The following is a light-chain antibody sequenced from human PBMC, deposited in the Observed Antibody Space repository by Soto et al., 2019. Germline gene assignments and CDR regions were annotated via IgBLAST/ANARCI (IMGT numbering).Light chain of an antibody. CDR1: QSISTW. CDR2: DAS. J-gene: IGKJ1*01. Sequence: DIQMTQSPSTLSASVGNRVTITCRASQSISTWLAWYRQKPGKAPKILIYDASSLESGVPLRFSGSGSGTDFKLTISSLQPDDFATYYCQQFNSYARTFGQGTKLEIK. CDR3: QQFNSYART. V-gene: IGKV1-5*01.